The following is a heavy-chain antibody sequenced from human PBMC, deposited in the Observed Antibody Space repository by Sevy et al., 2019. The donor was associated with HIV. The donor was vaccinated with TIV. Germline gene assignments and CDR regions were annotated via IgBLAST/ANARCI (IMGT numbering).Heavy chain of an antibody. CDR1: GFTFSSYG. Sequence: GGSLRLSCAASGFTFSSYGMHWVRQAPGKGLEWVAVIWYDGSNKYYAHSVKGRFTISRDNSKNSLYLQMNSLRAEDTAVYYCARDSGSFLSFDYWGQGTLVTVSS. V-gene: IGHV3-33*01. D-gene: IGHD1-26*01. CDR3: ARDSGSFLSFDY. CDR2: IWYDGSNK. J-gene: IGHJ4*02.